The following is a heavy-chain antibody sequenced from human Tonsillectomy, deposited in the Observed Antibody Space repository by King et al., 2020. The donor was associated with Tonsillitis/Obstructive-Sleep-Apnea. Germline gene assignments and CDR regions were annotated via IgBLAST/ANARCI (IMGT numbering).Heavy chain of an antibody. CDR3: AREGGERSSAPRSWFDP. V-gene: IGHV1-46*01. J-gene: IGHJ5*02. D-gene: IGHD2-2*01. CDR2: INPSGGKT. CDR1: GYTFTKYY. Sequence: VQLVESGAEVKKPGASVKVSCKASGYTFTKYYIHWVRQAPGQGFEWMGIINPSGGKTTYAQKFQGRVTMTTETSTSTIHMELSSLRSEDTAVYYCAREGGERSSAPRSWFDPWGQGTLVTVSS.